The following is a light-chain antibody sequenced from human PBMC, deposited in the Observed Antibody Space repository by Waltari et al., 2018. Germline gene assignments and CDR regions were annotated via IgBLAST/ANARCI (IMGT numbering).Light chain of an antibody. J-gene: IGKJ4*01. CDR1: QSVSSY. Sequence: EIVLTQSPATLSLSPGERATLSCRASQSVSSYLAWYQQKPGQAHRLLNYDVSNRATGSPARFSGSGSGTDFTLTISSLESEDFAVYYCQQRGNWPLTFGGGTKVEIK. CDR3: QQRGNWPLT. V-gene: IGKV3-11*01. CDR2: DVS.